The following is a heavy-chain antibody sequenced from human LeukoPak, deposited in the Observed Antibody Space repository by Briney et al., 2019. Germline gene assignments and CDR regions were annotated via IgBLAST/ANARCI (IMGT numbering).Heavy chain of an antibody. J-gene: IGHJ4*02. Sequence: PGRSLRLSCAASGFTFSSYGMHWVRQAPGKGLEWVAVISYDGSNKYYADSVKGRFTISRDNSKNTLYLQMNSLRAEDTAVYYCAKDVVGAMDYWGQGTLVTVSS. CDR3: AKDVVGAMDY. V-gene: IGHV3-30*18. CDR2: ISYDGSNK. D-gene: IGHD1-26*01. CDR1: GFTFSSYG.